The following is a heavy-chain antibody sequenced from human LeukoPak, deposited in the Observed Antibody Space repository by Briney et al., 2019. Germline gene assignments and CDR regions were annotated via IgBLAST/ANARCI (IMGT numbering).Heavy chain of an antibody. Sequence: GGSLRLSCAGYGITFRTYSMNWVRQAPGKGLEWVSSISSGSSRIYINYADSVKGRFTISRDNSKNTLYLQMNSLRAEDTAVYYCAKEGHLRKSFGSVLGVAVRPRYFDLWGRGTLVTVSS. D-gene: IGHD6-19*01. CDR2: ISSGSSRIYI. J-gene: IGHJ2*01. CDR3: AKEGHLRKSFGSVLGVAVRPRYFDL. V-gene: IGHV3-21*04. CDR1: GITFRTYS.